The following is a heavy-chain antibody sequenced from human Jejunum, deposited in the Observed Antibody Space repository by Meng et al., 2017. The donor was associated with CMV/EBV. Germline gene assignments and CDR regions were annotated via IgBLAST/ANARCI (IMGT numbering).Heavy chain of an antibody. CDR3: VRGSDFRYGMDV. CDR2: IDSFSSTM. V-gene: IGHV3-48*04. CDR1: GFSFGVDS. D-gene: IGHD3-3*01. Sequence: AAAGFSFGVDSRNWVRQAPGKGLEWLSYIDSFSSTMYYTDSIKGRFTISRDSAENSLYLQMSSLRVEDTAIYYCVRGSDFRYGMDVWGQGTTVTVSS. J-gene: IGHJ6*02.